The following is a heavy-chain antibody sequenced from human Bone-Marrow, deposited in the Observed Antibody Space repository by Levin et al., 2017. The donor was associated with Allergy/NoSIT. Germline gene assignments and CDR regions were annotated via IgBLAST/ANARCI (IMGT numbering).Heavy chain of an antibody. Sequence: PSQTLSLTCTVSGGSISSSSYYWGWIRQPPGKGLEWIGSIYYSGSTYYNPSLKSRVTISVDTSKNQFSLKLSSVTAADTAVYYCARPYCSGGSCYSFDYWGQGTLVTVSS. CDR2: IYYSGST. CDR3: ARPYCSGGSCYSFDY. J-gene: IGHJ4*02. D-gene: IGHD2-15*01. V-gene: IGHV4-39*01. CDR1: GGSISSSSYY.